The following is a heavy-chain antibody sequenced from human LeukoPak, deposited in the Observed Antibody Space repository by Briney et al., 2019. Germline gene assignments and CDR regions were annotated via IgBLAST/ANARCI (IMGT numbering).Heavy chain of an antibody. CDR1: GFTFSSYW. J-gene: IGHJ6*03. V-gene: IGHV3-74*01. CDR2: INGDGRNI. CDR3: VRDVDTYYYDSSGYNMDV. D-gene: IGHD3-22*01. Sequence: GGSLRLSCVASGFTFSSYWMHWVRQDPRKGLVWVSRINGDGRNINYADSVRGRFTISRDNAKNTLYLQMNTLRVEDTAVYYCVRDVDTYYYDSSGYNMDVWGKGTTVTVSS.